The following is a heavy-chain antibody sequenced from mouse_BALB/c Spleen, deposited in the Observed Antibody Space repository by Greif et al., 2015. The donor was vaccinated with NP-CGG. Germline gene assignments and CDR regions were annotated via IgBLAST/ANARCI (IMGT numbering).Heavy chain of an antibody. D-gene: IGHD1-1*02. Sequence: QVQLQQSGAELVRPGASVKLSCKASGYTFTSYWINWVKQRPGQGLEWIGNIYPSDSYTNYNQKFKDKATLTVDKSSSTAYMQLSSPTSEDSAVYYCTRAPRGNYPDYWGQGTTLTVSS. CDR3: TRAPRGNYPDY. CDR2: IYPSDSYT. V-gene: IGHV1-69*02. CDR1: GYTFTSYW. J-gene: IGHJ2*01.